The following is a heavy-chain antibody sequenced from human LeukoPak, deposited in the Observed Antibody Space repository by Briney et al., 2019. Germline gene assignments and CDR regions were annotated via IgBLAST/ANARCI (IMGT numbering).Heavy chain of an antibody. J-gene: IGHJ4*02. Sequence: SGGSLRLSCAASGFSVSSNYMTWVRQAPGKGLEWVSLINGRGSRIFYADSVKGRFTISRDNAKNSLYLQMNSLTAEDTAVYYCAKESEYCGGDCYALNDCWGQGTLVTVSS. V-gene: IGHV3-21*01. CDR3: AKESEYCGGDCYALNDC. D-gene: IGHD2-21*01. CDR1: GFSVSSNY. CDR2: INGRGSRI.